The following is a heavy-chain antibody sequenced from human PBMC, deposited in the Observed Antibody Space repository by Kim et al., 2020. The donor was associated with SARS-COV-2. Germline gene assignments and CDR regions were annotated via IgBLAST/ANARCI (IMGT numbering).Heavy chain of an antibody. J-gene: IGHJ4*02. CDR2: SSI. CDR3: AVHTSGTAR. Sequence: SSISYADSVKGRFTISRDNAKNTLYLQMNSLRAEDTAVYYCAVHTSGTARWGQGTLVTVSS. V-gene: IGHV3-74*01. D-gene: IGHD2-21*02.